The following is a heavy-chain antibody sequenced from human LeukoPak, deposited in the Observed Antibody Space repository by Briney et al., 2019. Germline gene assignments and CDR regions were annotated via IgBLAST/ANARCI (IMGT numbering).Heavy chain of an antibody. Sequence: GGSLRLSCAASGFTFSSYWMSWVRQAPGKGLEWVANIKQDGSEKYYVDSVKGRFTISRDNAKNSLYLQMNSLRAEDTAVYYCARDPYYYDSSGYSPWGQGTLVAVSS. J-gene: IGHJ4*02. V-gene: IGHV3-7*03. CDR2: IKQDGSEK. D-gene: IGHD3-22*01. CDR1: GFTFSSYW. CDR3: ARDPYYYDSSGYSP.